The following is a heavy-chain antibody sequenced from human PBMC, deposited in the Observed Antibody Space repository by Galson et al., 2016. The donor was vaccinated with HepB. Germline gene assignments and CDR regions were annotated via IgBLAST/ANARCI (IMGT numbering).Heavy chain of an antibody. CDR2: IHYSGST. J-gene: IGHJ6*02. V-gene: IGHV4-59*01. CDR1: GASLSGYF. Sequence: SETLSLTCAVSGASLSGYFWSWIRQPPGKGLEWIGYIHYSGSTNYNPSLKSRVTISADTSKNQFSLKLSSVTAADTAVYYCARDGKYYFALDVWGQGTTVTVSS. CDR3: ARDGKYYFALDV.